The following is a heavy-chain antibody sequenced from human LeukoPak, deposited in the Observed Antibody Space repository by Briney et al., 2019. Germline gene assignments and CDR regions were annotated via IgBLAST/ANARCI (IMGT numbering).Heavy chain of an antibody. D-gene: IGHD3-10*01. CDR1: GYTFTNYD. CDR2: MNPNSGNT. V-gene: IGHV1-8*01. J-gene: IGHJ6*02. CDR3: ARGNRRVVRGANYYGMDV. Sequence: ASVTVSCKASGYTFTNYDINWVRQATGQGREWMGWMNPNSGNTGYAQKFQGRVTMTRNTSISTAYMELSSLRSEDTAVYYCARGNRRVVRGANYYGMDVWGQGTTVTVSS.